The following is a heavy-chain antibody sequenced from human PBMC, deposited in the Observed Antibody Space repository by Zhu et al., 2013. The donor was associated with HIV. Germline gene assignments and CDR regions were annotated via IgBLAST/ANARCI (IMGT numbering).Heavy chain of an antibody. CDR1: GYTFTDFY. Sequence: QVQLVQSGAEVKKPGASVKVSCRASGYTFTDFYIHWVRQAPGQGLEWMGLIKCDDGATNFAHKFQGRVTLTRDTSTSTVDMELSSLTSEDTAMFYCAREGVLWCDGGGGTTWGQGNPGHRSPQ. V-gene: IGHV1-46*01. D-gene: IGHD3-16*01. CDR3: AREGVLWCDGGGGTT. J-gene: IGHJ4*02. CDR2: IKCDDGAT.